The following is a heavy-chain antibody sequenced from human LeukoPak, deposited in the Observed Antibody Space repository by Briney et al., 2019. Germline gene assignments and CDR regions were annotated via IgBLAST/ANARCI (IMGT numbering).Heavy chain of an antibody. D-gene: IGHD3-10*01. CDR1: GFTFSSYG. J-gene: IGHJ4*02. CDR2: ISGSGGST. V-gene: IGHV3-23*01. Sequence: PGGSLRLSCAASGFTFSSYGMSWVRQAPGKGLEWVSAISGSGGSTYYADSVKGRFTISRDNSKNTLYLQMNSLRAEDTAVYYCAKIRMVRGVIIRVEWYFDYWGQGTLVTVSS. CDR3: AKIRMVRGVIIRVEWYFDY.